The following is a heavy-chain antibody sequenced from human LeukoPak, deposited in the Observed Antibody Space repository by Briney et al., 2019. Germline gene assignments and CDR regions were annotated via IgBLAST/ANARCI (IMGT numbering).Heavy chain of an antibody. V-gene: IGHV4-59*01. CDR1: GGSISSYY. D-gene: IGHD6-13*01. CDR2: IYYSGST. Sequence: SETLPLTCTVSGGSISSYYWSWIRQPPGKGLEWIGYIYYSGSTNYNPSLKSRVTISVDTSKNQFSLKLSSVTAADTAVYYCARDQVAAAGGFDYWGQGTLVTVSS. CDR3: ARDQVAAAGGFDY. J-gene: IGHJ4*02.